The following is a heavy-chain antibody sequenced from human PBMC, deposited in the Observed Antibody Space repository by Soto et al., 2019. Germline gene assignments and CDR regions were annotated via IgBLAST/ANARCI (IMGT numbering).Heavy chain of an antibody. D-gene: IGHD2-15*01. V-gene: IGHV3-49*03. CDR3: TRARDCSGGSCYFWFDP. CDR1: GFTFGDYA. CDR2: IRSKAYGGTT. J-gene: IGHJ5*02. Sequence: PGGSLRLSCTASGFTFGDYAMSRFRQAPGKGLEWVGFIRSKAYGGTTEYAASVKGRFTISRDDSKSIAYLQMNSLKTEDTAVYYCTRARDCSGGSCYFWFDPWGQGTLVTVSS.